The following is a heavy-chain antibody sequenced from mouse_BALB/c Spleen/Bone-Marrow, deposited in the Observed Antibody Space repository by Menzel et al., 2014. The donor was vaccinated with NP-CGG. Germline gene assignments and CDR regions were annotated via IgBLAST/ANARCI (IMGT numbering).Heavy chain of an antibody. CDR3: ATIYYGNSYAMDY. CDR1: GFTISDYG. J-gene: IGHJ4*01. V-gene: IGHV5-15*02. Sequence: EVKLVESGGGLVQPGGSRKLSCAASGFTISDYGMAWVRQAPGKGPEWVAFISNLAYSIYYADTVTGRFTISRENAKNTLYLEMSSLRSEDTAMYYCATIYYGNSYAMDYWGQGTSVTVSS. CDR2: ISNLAYSI. D-gene: IGHD2-1*01.